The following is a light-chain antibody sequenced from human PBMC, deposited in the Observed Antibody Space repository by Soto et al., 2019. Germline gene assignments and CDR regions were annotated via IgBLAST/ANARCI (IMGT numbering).Light chain of an antibody. V-gene: IGLV7-43*01. CDR1: TGEVTSGYF. CDR2: STS. Sequence: QAVVTQEPSLTVSPGGTVTLTCASSTGEVTSGYFPNWIQQKPGQAPRSLIYSTSNKHPWTPARFSGSLLGGKAALTLSGVQPEDEAEYYCLLYFSGHVRLFGGGTKLTVL. CDR3: LLYFSGHVRL. J-gene: IGLJ2*01.